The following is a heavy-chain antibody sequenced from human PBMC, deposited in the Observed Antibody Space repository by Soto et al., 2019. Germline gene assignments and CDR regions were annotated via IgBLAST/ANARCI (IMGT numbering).Heavy chain of an antibody. V-gene: IGHV4-34*01. CDR2: INHSGSS. J-gene: IGHJ6*02. CDR3: ARGPRGYNSLFYYYVMDV. CDR1: GGSFSGYY. Sequence: QVQLQQWGAGLLKPSETLSLTCAVYGGSFSGYYWSWIRQPPGKGREWIGEINHSGSSNYNPSLKSLVTIPVDTSKNQTSLKPSSVTAADTAVYYCARGPRGYNSLFYYYVMDVWGQGTTVTVSS. D-gene: IGHD5-12*01.